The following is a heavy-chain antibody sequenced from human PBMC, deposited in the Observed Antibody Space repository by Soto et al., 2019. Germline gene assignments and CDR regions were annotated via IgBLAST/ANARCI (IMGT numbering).Heavy chain of an antibody. V-gene: IGHV3-23*01. J-gene: IGHJ4*02. D-gene: IGHD3-22*01. Sequence: QLLESGGGLVQPGGSLRLSCVASGFPFSNYAMTWVRQAPGKGLEWVSALSGSGVSTYYADSVMGRFTISRDNSKNTVYLQMNSLRAEDTAVYSCAKIESRFFYDSTGYYPFEYWGQGTLVTVSS. CDR3: AKIESRFFYDSTGYYPFEY. CDR2: LSGSGVST. CDR1: GFPFSNYA.